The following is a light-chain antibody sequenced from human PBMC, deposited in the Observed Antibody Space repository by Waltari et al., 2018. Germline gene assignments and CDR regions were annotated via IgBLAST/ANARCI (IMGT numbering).Light chain of an antibody. J-gene: IGLJ1*01. CDR2: DVT. Sequence: QSALTQPASVSGSPGQSITIPCTGTSSDVGGYNYVSWYQQHPGKAPKLMIYDVTNRPSGVSNRFSGSKSGNTASLTISGLQAEDEADYYCSSYTSSSAHYVFGSATKVTVL. CDR3: SSYTSSSAHYV. CDR1: SSDVGGYNY. V-gene: IGLV2-14*03.